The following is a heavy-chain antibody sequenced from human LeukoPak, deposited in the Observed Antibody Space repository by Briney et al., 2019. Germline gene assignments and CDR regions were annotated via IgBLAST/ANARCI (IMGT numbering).Heavy chain of an antibody. CDR3: AKDPHPYSGYDYPNYFDY. D-gene: IGHD5-12*01. J-gene: IGHJ4*02. V-gene: IGHV3-21*04. CDR2: ISSSSTYI. Sequence: GGSLRLSCAASGFIFSSYSMNWVRQAPGKGLEWVSSISSSSTYIYYADSVKGRFTISRDNSKNTLYLQMNSLRAEDTAVYYCAKDPHPYSGYDYPNYFDYWGQGTLVTVSS. CDR1: GFIFSSYS.